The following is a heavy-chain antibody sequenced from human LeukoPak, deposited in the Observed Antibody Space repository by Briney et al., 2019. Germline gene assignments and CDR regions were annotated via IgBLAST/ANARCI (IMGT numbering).Heavy chain of an antibody. J-gene: IGHJ5*02. CDR3: ARPDYGDFYSMT. CDR2: IRYDGSNK. CDR1: GFTFSSYG. V-gene: IGHV3-30*02. Sequence: GGSLRLSCAASGFTFSSYGMHWVRQAPGKGLEWVAFIRYDGSNKYYADSVKGRFTISRDNSKNTLYLQMNSLRAEDTAMYYCARPDYGDFYSMTWGQGTLVTVSS. D-gene: IGHD4-17*01.